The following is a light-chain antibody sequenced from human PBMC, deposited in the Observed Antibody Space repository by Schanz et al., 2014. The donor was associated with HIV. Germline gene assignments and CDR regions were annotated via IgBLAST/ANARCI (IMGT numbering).Light chain of an antibody. Sequence: QSALTQPASVSGSPGQTVTISCTGTSGDVGGYNYVSWYQQHPGKAPKLIISDVSNRPSGISYRFSGSKSGNTASLTIAGLQAEDEADYYCTSYTTTNTWLFGGGTKLTVL. CDR2: DVS. CDR3: TSYTTTNTWL. V-gene: IGLV2-14*03. CDR1: SGDVGGYNY. J-gene: IGLJ3*02.